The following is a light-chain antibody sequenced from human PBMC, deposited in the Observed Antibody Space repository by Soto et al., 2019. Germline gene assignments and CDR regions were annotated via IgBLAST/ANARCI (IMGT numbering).Light chain of an antibody. Sequence: SYELTQPPSVSVAPGQTARITCGGNNIGVKSVHWYQQKPGQAPVVVVHDDSDRPSGIPERFSGSISGNTATLTISRVEAGDAADYYCQVWDITSVHPVVFGGGTQLTVL. CDR3: QVWDITSVHPVV. V-gene: IGLV3-21*02. J-gene: IGLJ2*01. CDR2: DDS. CDR1: NIGVKS.